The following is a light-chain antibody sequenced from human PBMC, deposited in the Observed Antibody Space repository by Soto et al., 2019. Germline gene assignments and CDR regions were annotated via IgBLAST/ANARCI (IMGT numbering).Light chain of an antibody. J-gene: IGKJ1*01. CDR3: QQYGGSPPT. CDR2: GAS. Sequence: EIVLTQSPATLALSPGEIAXXSCRASQSVNNYLAWYQQKPGQAPRLLIYGASSRATGIPDRFSGSGSGTDFILTISRLEPEDFAVYCCQQYGGSPPTFGQGTKVDI. CDR1: QSVNNY. V-gene: IGKV3-20*01.